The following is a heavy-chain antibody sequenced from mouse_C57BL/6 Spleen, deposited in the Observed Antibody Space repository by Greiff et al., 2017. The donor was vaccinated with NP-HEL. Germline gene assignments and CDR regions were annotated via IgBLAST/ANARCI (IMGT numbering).Heavy chain of an antibody. V-gene: IGHV7-3*01. Sequence: EVKVVESGGGLVQPGGSLSLSCAASGFTFTDYYMSWVRQPPGKALEWLGFIRNKANGYTTEYSASVKGRFTISRDNSQSILYLQMNALRAEDSATYYCARYNPHYYGSSYYYAMDYWGQGTSVTVSS. D-gene: IGHD1-1*01. CDR1: GFTFTDYY. J-gene: IGHJ4*01. CDR3: ARYNPHYYGSSYYYAMDY. CDR2: IRNKANGYTT.